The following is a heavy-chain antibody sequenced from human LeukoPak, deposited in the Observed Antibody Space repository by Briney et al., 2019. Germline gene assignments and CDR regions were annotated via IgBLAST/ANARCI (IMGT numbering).Heavy chain of an antibody. CDR2: ISSSSSYI. Sequence: PGGSLRLSCAASGFTFSSYSMNWVRQAPGKGLEWVSSISSSSSYIYYADSVKGRFTISRDNAKNSLYLQMNSLRAEDTAVYHCARDLGEWLLPHYDYWGQGTLVTVSS. V-gene: IGHV3-21*01. CDR3: ARDLGEWLLPHYDY. D-gene: IGHD3-3*01. CDR1: GFTFSSYS. J-gene: IGHJ4*02.